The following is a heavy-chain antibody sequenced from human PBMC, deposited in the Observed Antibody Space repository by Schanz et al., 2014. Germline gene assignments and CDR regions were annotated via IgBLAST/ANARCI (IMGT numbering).Heavy chain of an antibody. J-gene: IGHJ5*02. V-gene: IGHV3-11*04. CDR3: ARGRVLES. CDR2: ISSGGTTT. Sequence: VHLLESGGGLVQPGGSLRLSCAASGFIFSDYYMAWIRQAPGKGPEYVSYISSGGTTTYHSDSVKGRFTISRDNAKNTLYLQMNTLRAEDTAVYYCARGRVLESWGQGTLVTVSS. D-gene: IGHD1-1*01. CDR1: GFIFSDYY.